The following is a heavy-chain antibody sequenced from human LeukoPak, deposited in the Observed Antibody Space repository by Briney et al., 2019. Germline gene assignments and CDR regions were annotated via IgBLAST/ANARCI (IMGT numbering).Heavy chain of an antibody. Sequence: PSETLSLTCTVSGGSISSSPYYWGWIRQSPGKALEWIGSIYYSGSTYYNPSLKSRVTISVDTSKNQFSLKLSSVTAADTAVYYCARHPPPMGSSGWYSWFDPWGQGSPVTVSS. D-gene: IGHD6-19*01. V-gene: IGHV4-39*01. CDR2: IYYSGST. J-gene: IGHJ5*02. CDR1: GGSISSSPYY. CDR3: ARHPPPMGSSGWYSWFDP.